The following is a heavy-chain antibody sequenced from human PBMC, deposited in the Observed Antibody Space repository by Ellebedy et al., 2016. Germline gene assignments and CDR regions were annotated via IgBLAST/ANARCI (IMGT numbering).Heavy chain of an antibody. V-gene: IGHV3-53*01. CDR3: TTLQLERPDY. CDR1: GFTVSSNY. CDR2: IYSGGST. D-gene: IGHD1-1*01. J-gene: IGHJ4*02. Sequence: GESLKISXAASGFTVSSNYMSWVRQAPGKGLEWVSVIYSGGSTYYADSVKGRFTISRDNSKNTLYLQMNSLRAEDTAVYYCTTLQLERPDYWGQGTLVTVSS.